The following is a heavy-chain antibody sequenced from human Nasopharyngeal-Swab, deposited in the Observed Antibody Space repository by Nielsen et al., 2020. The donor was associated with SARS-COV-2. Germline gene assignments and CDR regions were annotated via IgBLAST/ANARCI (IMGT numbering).Heavy chain of an antibody. V-gene: IGHV3-21*01. Sequence: GESLKISCAASGFTFNNYNFNWVRQAPGKGLEWVSSISSSSSYISYADSVKGRFTISRDNAKTSLYLQMNSLRAEDTAVYYCARDGLDYDFWSAYFMDLWGQGTTVTVSS. CDR2: ISSSSSYI. D-gene: IGHD3-3*01. J-gene: IGHJ6*02. CDR3: ARDGLDYDFWSAYFMDL. CDR1: GFTFNNYN.